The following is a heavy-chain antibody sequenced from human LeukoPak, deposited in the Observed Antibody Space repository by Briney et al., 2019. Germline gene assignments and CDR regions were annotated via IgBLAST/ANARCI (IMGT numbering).Heavy chain of an antibody. CDR3: ASFGEKNKVNYYYMDV. CDR2: INPNSGGT. D-gene: IGHD3-10*01. Sequence: VSVKVSCKASGYTFTGYYMHWVRQAPGQGLEWMGWINPNSGGTNYAQKFQGRVTMTRDTSISTAYMELSRLRSDDTAVYYCASFGEKNKVNYYYMDVWGKGTTVTVSS. V-gene: IGHV1-2*02. CDR1: GYTFTGYY. J-gene: IGHJ6*03.